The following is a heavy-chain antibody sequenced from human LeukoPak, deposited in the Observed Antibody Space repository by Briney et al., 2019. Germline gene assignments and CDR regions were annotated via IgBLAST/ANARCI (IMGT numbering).Heavy chain of an antibody. CDR3: ARDSRGSGRAVSQFDS. D-gene: IGHD6-19*01. V-gene: IGHV6-1*01. J-gene: IGHJ4*02. Sequence: SQTLSLTCAISGDSVSSHSAFWNWIRQPPSGGLEWLGRTYYRSKWYDDYAVSVKGRITINVDTSKNQFSLQLNSVTPEDTSVYYCARDSRGSGRAVSQFDSWGQGTLVTVSS. CDR1: GDSVSSHSAF. CDR2: TYYRSKWYD.